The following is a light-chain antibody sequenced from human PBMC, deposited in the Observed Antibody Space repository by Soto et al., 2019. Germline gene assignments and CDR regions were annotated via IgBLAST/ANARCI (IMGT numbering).Light chain of an antibody. CDR1: QSVSSY. Sequence: EIVLTQSPATLSLSPGERATLSCRASQSVSSYLAWYQQKPGQAPRLLIYGASNRATGIPARFSGSGSGTAFTLTISSLEPEDFAVYYCQQRTNWPLITFGQGTRLEIK. V-gene: IGKV3-11*01. J-gene: IGKJ5*01. CDR2: GAS. CDR3: QQRTNWPLIT.